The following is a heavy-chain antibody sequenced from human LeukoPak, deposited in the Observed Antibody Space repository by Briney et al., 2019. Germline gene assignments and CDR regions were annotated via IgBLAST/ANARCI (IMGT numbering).Heavy chain of an antibody. CDR3: ARGTKKGMDV. J-gene: IGHJ6*02. CDR1: GFAFRTCT. V-gene: IGHV3-66*01. D-gene: IGHD2-8*01. Sequence: GSLRLSCAASGFAFRTCTMNWVRQAPGKGLEWVSVIYSGGSTYYADSVKGRFTISRDNSKNTLYLQMNSLRAEDTAVYYCARGTKKGMDVWGQGTTVTVSS. CDR2: IYSGGST.